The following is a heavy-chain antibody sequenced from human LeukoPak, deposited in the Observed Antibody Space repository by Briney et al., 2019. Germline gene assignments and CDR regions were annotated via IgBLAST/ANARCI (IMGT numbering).Heavy chain of an antibody. D-gene: IGHD2/OR15-2a*01. J-gene: IGHJ4*02. CDR3: ARAGYYRFDY. V-gene: IGHV3-74*01. CDR2: INSDGTTI. CDR1: GFTFSTSW. Sequence: GGSLRLSCAASGFTFSTSWMHWVRQAPGKGLVWVSRINSDGTTIDYADSVKGRFTISRDNAKNTLYLQMNSLRDEDTAVYYCARAGYYRFDYWGQGTLVTLSS.